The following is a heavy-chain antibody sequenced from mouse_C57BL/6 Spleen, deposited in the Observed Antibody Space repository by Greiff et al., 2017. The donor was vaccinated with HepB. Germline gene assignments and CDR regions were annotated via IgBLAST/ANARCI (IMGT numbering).Heavy chain of an antibody. D-gene: IGHD1-1*01. CDR2: IYPSDSET. Sequence: QVQLQQPGAELVRPGSSVKLSCKASGYTFTSYWMDWVKQRPGQGLEWIGYIYPSDSETHYNQKFKDKATLTVDKSSSTAYMQLSSLTSEDSAVYYCARTGHYYGSPLFDYWGQGTTLTVSS. CDR3: ARTGHYYGSPLFDY. J-gene: IGHJ2*01. CDR1: GYTFTSYW. V-gene: IGHV1-61*01.